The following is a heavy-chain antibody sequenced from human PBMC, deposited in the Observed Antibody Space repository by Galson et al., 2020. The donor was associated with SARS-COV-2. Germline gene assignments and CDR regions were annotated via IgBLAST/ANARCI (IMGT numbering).Heavy chain of an antibody. Sequence: SETLSLTCTVSGGSISSSNYYWGWVRQPPGEGLEWIGSIYYTQSNYYNPSLTSRVTMSVDTSRNQFSLKLSSVTAADTAVYYCARQILTGYYSFYYFDFWGQGTLVTVSS. V-gene: IGHV4-39*01. CDR2: IYYTQSN. CDR3: ARQILTGYYSFYYFDF. CDR1: GGSISSSNYY. J-gene: IGHJ4*02. D-gene: IGHD3-9*01.